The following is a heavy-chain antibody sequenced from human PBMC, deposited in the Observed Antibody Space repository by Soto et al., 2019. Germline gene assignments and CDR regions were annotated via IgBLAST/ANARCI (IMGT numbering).Heavy chain of an antibody. V-gene: IGHV4-34*01. CDR2: INHSGST. J-gene: IGHJ4*02. Sequence: SETLSLTCAVYGGSFSGYYWSWIRQPPGKGLEWIGEINHSGSTNYNPSLKSRVTISVDTSKNQFSLKLSSVTAADTAVYYCATHPRGRIVATTEGFDYWGQGTLVTVSS. D-gene: IGHD5-12*01. CDR3: ATHPRGRIVATTEGFDY. CDR1: GGSFSGYY.